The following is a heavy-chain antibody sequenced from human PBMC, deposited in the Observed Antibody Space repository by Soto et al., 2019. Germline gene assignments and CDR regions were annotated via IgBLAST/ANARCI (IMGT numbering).Heavy chain of an antibody. CDR3: AKDTHADYYYGMDV. V-gene: IGHV3-30*18. J-gene: IGHJ6*02. CDR2: ISYDGSNK. CDR1: GFTFSSYG. Sequence: QVQLVESGGGVVQPGRSLRLSCAASGFTFSSYGMHWVRQAPGKGLEWVAVISYDGSNKYYADSVKGRFTISRDNSKNTLYLQMNSLRAEDTAVYYCAKDTHADYYYGMDVWGQGTTVTVSS.